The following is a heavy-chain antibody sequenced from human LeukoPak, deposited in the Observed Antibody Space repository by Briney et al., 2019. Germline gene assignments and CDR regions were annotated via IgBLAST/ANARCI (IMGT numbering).Heavy chain of an antibody. CDR2: MNPNSSNT. CDR3: STVIDGGWIVEWLLRKRPEEGHWFDR. D-gene: IGHD3-3*01. CDR1: GHTFTTYD. V-gene: IGHV1-8*01. Sequence: SVKVSCKASGHTFTTYDIKCLRQATGQGLEWMGWMNPNSSNTGYAQKFQGRVTMTRNTSISTTYMQLSSLRSADTAVYYRSTVIDGGWIVEWLLRKRPEEGHWFDRWGQGTLVTVSS. J-gene: IGHJ5*02.